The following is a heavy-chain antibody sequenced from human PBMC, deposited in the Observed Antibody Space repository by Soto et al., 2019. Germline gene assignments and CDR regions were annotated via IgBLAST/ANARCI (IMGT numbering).Heavy chain of an antibody. CDR2: TYYSGST. CDR1: GGSISSSSYY. J-gene: IGHJ3*02. D-gene: IGHD1-1*01. CDR3: ARLGNWRDAFDI. Sequence: NPSETLSLTCTVSGGSISSSSYYWGWIRQPPGKGLEWIGSTYYSGSTYYNPSLKSRVTISVDTSKNQFSLKLSSVTAADTAVYYCARLGNWRDAFDIWGQGTMVTVSS. V-gene: IGHV4-39*01.